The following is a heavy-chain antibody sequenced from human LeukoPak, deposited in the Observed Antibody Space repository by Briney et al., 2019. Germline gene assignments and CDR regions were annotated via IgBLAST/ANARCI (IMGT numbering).Heavy chain of an antibody. D-gene: IGHD6-19*01. CDR3: AKVGGLAVAGTDDWMDP. V-gene: IGHV4-39*02. J-gene: IGHJ5*02. CDR1: GGSISRSSYY. CDR2: IHYSGKT. Sequence: SETLSLTCSVTGGSISRSSYYWGWIRQPPGEGLEWIGNIHYSGKTYYNPSLKSRVTISIDTSKNQFSLKLSSVTAADTAVYSCAKVGGLAVAGTDDWMDPWGQGTLVTVSS.